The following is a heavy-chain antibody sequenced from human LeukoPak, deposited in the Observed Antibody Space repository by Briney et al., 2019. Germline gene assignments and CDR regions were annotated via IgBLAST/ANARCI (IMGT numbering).Heavy chain of an antibody. CDR1: GGSISSSSYY. J-gene: IGHJ4*02. CDR3: ARSEVAVAGQYDY. CDR2: IYYSGST. Sequence: PSETLSLTCTVSGGSISSSSYYWGWIRQPPGKGLEWIGSIYYSGSTYYNPSLKSRVTISVDTSKNQLSLKLSSVTAADTAVYYCARSEVAVAGQYDYWGQGTLVTVSS. D-gene: IGHD6-19*01. V-gene: IGHV4-39*07.